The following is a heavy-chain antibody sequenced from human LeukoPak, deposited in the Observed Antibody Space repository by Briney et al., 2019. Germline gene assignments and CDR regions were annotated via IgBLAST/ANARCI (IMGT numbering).Heavy chain of an antibody. CDR3: ARVLGGFPYYYGMDV. CDR2: ISYDGSNK. J-gene: IGHJ6*02. D-gene: IGHD3-10*01. CDR1: GFTFSSYA. Sequence: GGSLRLSCAASGFTFSSYAMPWVRQAPGKGLEWVAVISYDGSNKYYADSVKGRFTISRDNSKNTLYLQMNSLRAEDTAVYFCARVLGGFPYYYGMDVWGQGTTVTVSS. V-gene: IGHV3-30-3*01.